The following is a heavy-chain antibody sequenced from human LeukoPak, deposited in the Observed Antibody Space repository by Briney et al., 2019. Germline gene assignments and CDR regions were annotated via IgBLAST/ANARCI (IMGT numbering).Heavy chain of an antibody. J-gene: IGHJ5*02. D-gene: IGHD3-3*01. V-gene: IGHV3-23*01. CDR1: GFTFSGYT. Sequence: GGSLRLSCAASGFTFSGYTMSWVRQAPGKGLEWVSTITTSDGNTYYADSVKGRFTVSRDNSKNTLYLQMNSLRAEDTAVYYCAKERMYYDFWSGYYLPSGWFDPWGQGTLVTVSS. CDR3: AKERMYYDFWSGYYLPSGWFDP. CDR2: ITTSDGNT.